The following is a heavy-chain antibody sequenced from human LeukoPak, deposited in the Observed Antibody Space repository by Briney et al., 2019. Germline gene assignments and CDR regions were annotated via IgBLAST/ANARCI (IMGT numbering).Heavy chain of an antibody. CDR1: GCTFSSYA. Sequence: GGSVRLSCAASGCTFSSYAISWVRQAPGKGLEWVSAISASGGSTYYADSVKGGVTISRDNSKNTLYLQLNSLIAEDTAVYSYEQGSGTNTCMVYEYWGQGTLVTVSS. V-gene: IGHV3-23*01. CDR3: EQGSGTNTCMVYEY. CDR2: ISASGGST. D-gene: IGHD2-15*01. J-gene: IGHJ4*02.